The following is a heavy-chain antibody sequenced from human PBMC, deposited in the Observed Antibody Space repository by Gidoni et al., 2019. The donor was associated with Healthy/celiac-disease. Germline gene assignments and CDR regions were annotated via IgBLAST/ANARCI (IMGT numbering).Heavy chain of an antibody. CDR2: INHSGST. D-gene: IGHD3-10*01. CDR3: ARAMVRGVIITAYDY. Sequence: QVQLQQWGAGLLKPSETLSLTCAVYGGSFSGYYWSWIRQPPGKGLEWIGEINHSGSTNYNPSLKSRVTISVDTSKNQFSLKLSSVTAADTAVYYCARAMVRGVIITAYDYWGQGTLVTVSS. V-gene: IGHV4-34*01. CDR1: GGSFSGYY. J-gene: IGHJ4*02.